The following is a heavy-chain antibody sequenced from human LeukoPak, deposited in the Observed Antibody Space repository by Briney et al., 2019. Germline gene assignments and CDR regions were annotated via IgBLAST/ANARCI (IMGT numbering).Heavy chain of an antibody. CDR3: AKDLRRSGCLDY. CDR1: GFTFSSYA. D-gene: IGHD6-19*01. J-gene: IGHJ4*02. Sequence: GGSLRLSCAASGFTFSSYAMSWVRQAPGKGLEWVSAISGSGGSTYYADSVKGRFTISRDNSKNTLYLQMNSLGAEDTAVYYCAKDLRRSGCLDYWGQGTLVTVSS. CDR2: ISGSGGST. V-gene: IGHV3-23*01.